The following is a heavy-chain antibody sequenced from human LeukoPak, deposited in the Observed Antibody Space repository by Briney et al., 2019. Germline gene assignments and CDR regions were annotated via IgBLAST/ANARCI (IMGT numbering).Heavy chain of an antibody. CDR3: AKDTGVQFLEPAF. V-gene: IGHV3-33*06. J-gene: IGHJ4*02. D-gene: IGHD3-3*01. CDR2: IWFDGSVK. Sequence: GGSLRLSCAASGFTFNTYGMHWVRQAPGQGPEWVAAIWFDGSVKHYSDAVKGRFTISRDNSLNTLYLQMNSLRVEDTAIYYCAKDTGVQFLEPAFWGQGTLVTVSS. CDR1: GFTFNTYG.